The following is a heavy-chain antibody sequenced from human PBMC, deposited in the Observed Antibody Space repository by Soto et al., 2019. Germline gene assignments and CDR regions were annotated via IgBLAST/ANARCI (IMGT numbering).Heavy chain of an antibody. CDR1: GFTFRSYV. J-gene: IGHJ1*01. CDR2: TSYDGSGK. Sequence: QVQLVESGGGVVQPGTSLRVSCVGSGFTFRSYVIHWVRQAPGKGLEWVALTSYDGSGKYYGDSERGRFTISRDNSRNTVDLQMDSLRLEDTALYYCARWGTTGGLDVWGQGTLVSVSS. CDR3: ARWGTTGGLDV. D-gene: IGHD3-16*01. V-gene: IGHV3-30*19.